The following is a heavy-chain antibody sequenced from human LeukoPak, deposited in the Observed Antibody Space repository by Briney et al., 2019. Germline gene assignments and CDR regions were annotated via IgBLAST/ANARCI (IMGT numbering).Heavy chain of an antibody. CDR1: GYTFTSYY. V-gene: IGHV1-46*01. Sequence: ASVKVSCKASGYTFTSYYMHWVRQAPGQGLEWMGIINPSGGSTSYAQTFQGRVTMTRDTSTSTVYMELSSLRSEDTAVYYCARACLGIDYFDYWGQGTLVTVSS. J-gene: IGHJ4*02. CDR3: ARACLGIDYFDY. D-gene: IGHD7-27*01. CDR2: INPSGGST.